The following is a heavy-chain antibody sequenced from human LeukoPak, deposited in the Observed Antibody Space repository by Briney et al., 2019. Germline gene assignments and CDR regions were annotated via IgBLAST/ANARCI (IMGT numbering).Heavy chain of an antibody. CDR1: GYTFTGYY. Sequence: ASVKVSCKASGYTFTGYYMHWVRQAPGQGLEWMGWINPNSGGTNYAQKFQGRVTMTRDTSISTAYMELSRLRSDDTAVYYCARTYYDFWSGQWYYFDYWGQGTLVTVSS. D-gene: IGHD3-3*01. CDR2: INPNSGGT. J-gene: IGHJ4*02. CDR3: ARTYYDFWSGQWYYFDY. V-gene: IGHV1-2*02.